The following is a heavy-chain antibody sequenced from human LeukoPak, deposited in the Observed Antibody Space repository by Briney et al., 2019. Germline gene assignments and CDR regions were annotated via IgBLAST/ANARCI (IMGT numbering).Heavy chain of an antibody. D-gene: IGHD3-10*01. CDR3: AKDQNGFGESWRGVLDY. CDR1: GFTFSSYG. Sequence: GGSLRLSCAASGFTFSSYGMHWVRQAPGKGLEWVAVISYDGSNKYYADSVKGRFTISRDNSKNTLYLQMNSLRAEDTAVYYCAKDQNGFGESWRGVLDYWGQGTLVTVSS. CDR2: ISYDGSNK. J-gene: IGHJ4*02. V-gene: IGHV3-30*18.